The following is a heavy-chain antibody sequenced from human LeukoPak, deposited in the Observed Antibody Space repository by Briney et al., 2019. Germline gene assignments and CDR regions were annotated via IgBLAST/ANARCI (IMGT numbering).Heavy chain of an antibody. Sequence: SETLSLTCTVSGGSISSGGYYWSWIRQHPGKGLEWIGYIYYSGSTYYNPSLKSRATISVDTSKNQFSLKLSSATAADTAVYYCARESITMIVVVSAPHDAFDIWGQGTMVTVSS. J-gene: IGHJ3*02. CDR3: ARESITMIVVVSAPHDAFDI. D-gene: IGHD3-22*01. CDR1: GGSISSGGYY. CDR2: IYYSGST. V-gene: IGHV4-31*03.